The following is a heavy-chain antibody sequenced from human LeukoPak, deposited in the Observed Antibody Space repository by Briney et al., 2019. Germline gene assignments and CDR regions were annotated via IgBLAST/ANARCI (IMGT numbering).Heavy chain of an antibody. CDR1: GGTFSSYD. D-gene: IGHD3-22*01. CDR3: ARATNLYYYDLGI. J-gene: IGHJ3*02. CDR2: IIPIPGIA. V-gene: IGHV1-69*04. Sequence: GASVKVSCKASGGTFSSYDITWVRQAPGQGLEWMGRIIPIPGIANYGQKFQGRVTITTDESTSTAYMELSSLRSEDTAVYYCARATNLYYYDLGIWGQGTMVTVSS.